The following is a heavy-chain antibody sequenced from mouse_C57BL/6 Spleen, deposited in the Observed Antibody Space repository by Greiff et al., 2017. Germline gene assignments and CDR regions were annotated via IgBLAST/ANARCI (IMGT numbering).Heavy chain of an antibody. D-gene: IGHD2-1*01. Sequence: VQLKQSGPGLVQPSQSLSITCTVSGFSLTSYGVHWVRQSPGKGLEWLGVIWSGGSTDYSAAIISRLSISKDNSKSQVFFKINSLQADDTAIYYCASVYYGNVGFASWAKGTLVTVSA. CDR2: IWSGGST. CDR1: GFSLTSYG. CDR3: ASVYYGNVGFAS. J-gene: IGHJ3*01. V-gene: IGHV2-2*01.